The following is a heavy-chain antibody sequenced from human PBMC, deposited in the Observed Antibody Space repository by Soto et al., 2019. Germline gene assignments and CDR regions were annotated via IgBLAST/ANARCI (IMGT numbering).Heavy chain of an antibody. CDR3: ASSQPVYCSSTSCYACFSSRPHSPYY. Sequence: SETLSLTCAVYGGSFSGYYWSWIRQPPGKGLEWIGEINHSGSTNYNPSLKSRVTISVDTSKNQFSLKLSSVTAADTAVYYCASSQPVYCSSTSCYACFSSRPHSPYY. CDR1: GGSFSGYY. V-gene: IGHV4-34*01. D-gene: IGHD2-2*01. CDR2: INHSGST. J-gene: IGHJ6*03.